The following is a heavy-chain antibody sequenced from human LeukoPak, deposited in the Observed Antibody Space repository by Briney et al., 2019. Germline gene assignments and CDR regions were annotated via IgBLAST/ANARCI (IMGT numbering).Heavy chain of an antibody. D-gene: IGHD2-8*02. CDR3: ARGWRTLSYYFDY. CDR2: IIPIFGTA. J-gene: IGHJ4*02. V-gene: IGHV1-69*13. Sequence: ASVKVSCKASGGTFSSYAISWVRQAPGQGFEWMGGIIPIFGTANYAQKFQGRVTITADESTSTAYMELSSLRSEDTAVYYCARGWRTLSYYFDYWGQGTLVTVSS. CDR1: GGTFSSYA.